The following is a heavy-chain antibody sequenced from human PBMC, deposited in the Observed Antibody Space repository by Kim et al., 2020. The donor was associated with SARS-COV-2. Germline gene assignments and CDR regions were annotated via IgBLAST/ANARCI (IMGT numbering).Heavy chain of an antibody. Sequence: PALKSRVTISVDTAKNQFSRKLSSVTAADTAVYYCARVGYSGSYYDWFDPWGQGTLVTVSS. CDR3: ARVGYSGSYYDWFDP. V-gene: IGHV4-59*01. D-gene: IGHD1-26*01. J-gene: IGHJ5*02.